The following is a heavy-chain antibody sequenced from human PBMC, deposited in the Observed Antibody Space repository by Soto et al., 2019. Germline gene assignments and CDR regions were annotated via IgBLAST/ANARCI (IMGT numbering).Heavy chain of an antibody. CDR2: ISGSGSDT. CDR1: GFTFSRYA. V-gene: IGHV3-23*01. Sequence: GGSLRLSCAASGFTFSRYAMSWVRQAPGKGLEWVSTISGSGSDTYYSDSVKGRLTISRDNSKNLIYLQMNYLRAEGTALYYCALNGPTVINNWFDPWGQGTLVTVSS. J-gene: IGHJ5*02. CDR3: ALNGPTVINNWFDP. D-gene: IGHD4-4*01.